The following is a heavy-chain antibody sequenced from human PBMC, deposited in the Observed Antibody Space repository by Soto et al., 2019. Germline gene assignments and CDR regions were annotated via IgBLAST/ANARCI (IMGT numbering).Heavy chain of an antibody. V-gene: IGHV3-11*01. CDR1: GFTFSDYY. D-gene: IGHD6-19*01. J-gene: IGHJ1*01. CDR3: AREAFNKQWLVASNTNPPEYFQH. Sequence: GGSLRLSCAASGFTFSDYYMSWIRQAPGKGLEWVSYISSSGSTIYYADSVKGRFTISRDNAKNSQYLPMNSLRAEDTAVYYCAREAFNKQWLVASNTNPPEYFQHWGQGTLVTVSS. CDR2: ISSSGSTI.